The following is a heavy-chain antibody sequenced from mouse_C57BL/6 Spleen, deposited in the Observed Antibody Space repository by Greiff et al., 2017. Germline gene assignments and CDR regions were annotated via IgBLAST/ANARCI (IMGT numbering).Heavy chain of an antibody. CDR2: ISSGSSTI. CDR3: ARVDYGSWFAY. Sequence: EVQRVESGGGLVKPGGSLKLSCAASGFTFSDYGMHWVRQAPEKGLEWVAYISSGSSTIYYADTVKGRFNISRDNAKNTLFLQLASLRSEDTAMYYCARVDYGSWFAYWGQGTLVTVSA. V-gene: IGHV5-17*01. J-gene: IGHJ3*01. CDR1: GFTFSDYG. D-gene: IGHD1-1*01.